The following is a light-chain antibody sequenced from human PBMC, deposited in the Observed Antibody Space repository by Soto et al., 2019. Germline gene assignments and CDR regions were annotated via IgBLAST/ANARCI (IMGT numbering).Light chain of an antibody. V-gene: IGKV4-1*01. Sequence: DSVMTQSPASLAVSLGERATINCKSSQSVLYRSDSKNYLAWYQLKPGQPPKLLIYWASARESGVPDRFSGSGSGTDFTLTINNLQAEDVAVYFCQQYYLAPLTFGPGTKVDIK. CDR3: QQYYLAPLT. J-gene: IGKJ3*01. CDR2: WAS. CDR1: QSVLYRSDSKNY.